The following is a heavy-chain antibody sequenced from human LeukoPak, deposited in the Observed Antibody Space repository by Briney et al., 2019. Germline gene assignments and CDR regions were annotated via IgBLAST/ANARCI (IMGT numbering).Heavy chain of an antibody. J-gene: IGHJ4*02. V-gene: IGHV3-30-3*01. CDR2: ISYDGSNK. Sequence: GGSLRLSCAASGFTFSSYAMHWVRQAPGKGLEWVAVISYDGSNKYYADSVKGRFTISRDNSKNTLYLQMNSLRAEDTAVYYCAREEEGYWYFDYWGQGTLVTVSS. CDR1: GFTFSSYA. D-gene: IGHD2-8*02. CDR3: AREEEGYWYFDY.